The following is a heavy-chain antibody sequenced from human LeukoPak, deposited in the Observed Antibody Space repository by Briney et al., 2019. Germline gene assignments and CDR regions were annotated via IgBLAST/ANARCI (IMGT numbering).Heavy chain of an antibody. D-gene: IGHD5-12*01. V-gene: IGHV4-39*02. CDR3: ARDATMMGNYFNY. CDR2: IYYSGST. Sequence: SETLSLTCTVSGGSISSSSYYWGWIRQPPGKGLEWIGSIYYSGSTYYNPSLKSRVTISVDTSKNQFSLKLSSVTAADTAVYYCARDATMMGNYFNYWGQGTLVTVSS. CDR1: GGSISSSSYY. J-gene: IGHJ4*02.